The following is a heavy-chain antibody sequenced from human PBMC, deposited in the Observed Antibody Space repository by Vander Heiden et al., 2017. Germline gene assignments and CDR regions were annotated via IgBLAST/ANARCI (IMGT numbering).Heavy chain of an antibody. D-gene: IGHD2-2*01. Sequence: QVHLVQSGAEVKKPGSSVKVSCKSSGDTFSTYTISWVRQAPGQGFEWMGGITPMFGTANCAQKFQGRVTITADESTTTAYMELSSLRFEDTAVYYCAREGRRSYANPFDYWGQGTLVTVSS. CDR1: GDTFSTYT. CDR3: AREGRRSYANPFDY. CDR2: ITPMFGTA. J-gene: IGHJ4*02. V-gene: IGHV1-69*01.